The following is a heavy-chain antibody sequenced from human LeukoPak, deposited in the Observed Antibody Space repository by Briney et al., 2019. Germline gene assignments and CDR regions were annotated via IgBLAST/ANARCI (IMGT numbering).Heavy chain of an antibody. V-gene: IGHV4-59*12. Sequence: SETLSLTCTVSGGAINSYHWTWIRQPPGKGLEWIGYIYYSGSTNYNPSLKSRVTISVDKSKNQFSLKLSSVTAADTAVYYCARRSRRTGQNYFDYWGQGTLVTVSS. CDR1: GGAINSYH. CDR3: ARRSRRTGQNYFDY. CDR2: IYYSGST. D-gene: IGHD1-14*01. J-gene: IGHJ4*02.